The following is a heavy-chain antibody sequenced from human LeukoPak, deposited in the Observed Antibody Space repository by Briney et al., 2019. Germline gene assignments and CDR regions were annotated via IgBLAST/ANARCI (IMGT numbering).Heavy chain of an antibody. CDR1: GGSINSRSYY. V-gene: IGHV4-39*01. Sequence: PSETLSLTCTVSGGSINSRSYYWAWIRQPPGKRLEWIGHVSYSGTTYYYPSLRSRLTMTVDTYKDQFSLKLTSVTAADAAVYYCARRTGLVRSGWPQFDYWGQGTLVSVSS. D-gene: IGHD6-19*01. CDR2: VSYSGTT. CDR3: ARRTGLVRSGWPQFDY. J-gene: IGHJ4*02.